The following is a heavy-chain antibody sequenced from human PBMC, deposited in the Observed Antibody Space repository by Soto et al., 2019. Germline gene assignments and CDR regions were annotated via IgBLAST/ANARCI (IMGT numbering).Heavy chain of an antibody. D-gene: IGHD1-1*01. CDR2: ISGSGDDT. CDR1: GFTFSNFA. V-gene: IGHV3-23*01. CDR3: ANPIPKTGTTFGF. J-gene: IGHJ4*02. Sequence: QLLESGGGFVQPGGSLGLSCVASGFTFSNFAMAWVRQAPGEGLEWVSAISGSGDDTFHADSMKGRFTISRDNSKDTLYLQINSLRAEDTAVYYCANPIPKTGTTFGFWGQGTLVTVSS.